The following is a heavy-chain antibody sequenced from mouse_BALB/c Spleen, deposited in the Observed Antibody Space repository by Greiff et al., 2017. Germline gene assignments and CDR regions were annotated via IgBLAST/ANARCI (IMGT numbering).Heavy chain of an antibody. V-gene: IGHV2-2*02. D-gene: IGHD1-1*01. CDR2: IWSGGST. Sequence: VKLVESGPGLVQPSQSLSITCTVSGFSLTSYGVHWVRQSPGKGLEWLGVIWSGGSTDYNAAFISRLSISKDNSKSQVFFKMNSLQANDTAIYYCARNYYGSSLLYAMDYWGQGTSVTVSS. CDR1: GFSLTSYG. CDR3: ARNYYGSSLLYAMDY. J-gene: IGHJ4*01.